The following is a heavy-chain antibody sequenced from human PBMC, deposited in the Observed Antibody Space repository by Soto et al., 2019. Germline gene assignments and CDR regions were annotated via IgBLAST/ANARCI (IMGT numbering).Heavy chain of an antibody. CDR1: GFTFSSYA. CDR2: ISGSGGST. CDR3: AKGTKAAPADFDY. V-gene: IGHV3-23*01. Sequence: EVQLLESGGGLVQPGGSLRLSCAASGFTFSSYAMSWVRQAPGKGLEWVSAISGSGGSTYYADSVKGRFTISRDNSKNTRYLQMNSLRAEDTDVYYCAKGTKAAPADFDYWGQGTLVTVSS. D-gene: IGHD2-15*01. J-gene: IGHJ4*02.